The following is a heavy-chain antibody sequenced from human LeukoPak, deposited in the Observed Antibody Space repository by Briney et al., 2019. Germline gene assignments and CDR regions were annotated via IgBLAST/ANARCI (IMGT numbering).Heavy chain of an antibody. CDR3: ARDLTVINIQMNYYYYYMDV. J-gene: IGHJ6*03. D-gene: IGHD4-23*01. CDR1: GGSISSGNYY. Sequence: SQTLSLTCTVSGGSISSGNYYWSWIRQPAGKGLEWIGRIYSSGSTNYNPSLKSRVTISVDTSKNHFSLKLSSVTAADTAVYYCARDLTVINIQMNYYYYYMDVWGKGTTVTISS. CDR2: IYSSGST. V-gene: IGHV4-61*02.